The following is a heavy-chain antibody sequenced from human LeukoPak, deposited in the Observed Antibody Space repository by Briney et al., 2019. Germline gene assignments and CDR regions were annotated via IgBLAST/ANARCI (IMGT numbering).Heavy chain of an antibody. CDR1: GGTFSIYA. J-gene: IGHJ6*02. Sequence: GASVKVSCKASGGTFSIYAISWVRQAPGQGLEWMGGIIPIFGTANYAQKFQGRVTITADESTSTAYMELSSLRSEDTAVFYCARVALGRRWLQTSYYYGMDVWGQGTTVTVSS. CDR2: IIPIFGTA. D-gene: IGHD5-24*01. CDR3: ARVALGRRWLQTSYYYGMDV. V-gene: IGHV1-69*13.